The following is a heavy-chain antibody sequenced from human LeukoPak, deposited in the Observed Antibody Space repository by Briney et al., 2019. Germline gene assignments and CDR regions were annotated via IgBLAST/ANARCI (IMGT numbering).Heavy chain of an antibody. CDR3: ARVFNPRSDV. V-gene: IGHV4-31*03. J-gene: IGHJ4*02. Sequence: SETLSLTCTVSGGSISSGGYYWSRIRQHPGKGLEWIGYIYYSGSTYYNPSLKSRVTISVDTSKNQFSLKLSSVTAADTAVYYCARVFNPRSDVWGQGTLVTVSS. CDR2: IYYSGST. CDR1: GGSISSGGYY. D-gene: IGHD3-3*01.